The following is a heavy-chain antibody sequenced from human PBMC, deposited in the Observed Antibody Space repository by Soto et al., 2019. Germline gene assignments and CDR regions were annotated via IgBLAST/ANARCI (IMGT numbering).Heavy chain of an antibody. J-gene: IGHJ4*02. CDR1: GFTFSSYW. CDR3: ARSLTVLQWLGYYFDY. D-gene: IGHD6-19*01. Sequence: GGSLRLSCAASGFTFSSYWMSWVRQAPGKGLEWVANIKQDGSEKYYVDSVKGRFTISRDNAKNSLYLQMNSLRAEDTAVYYCARSLTVLQWLGYYFDYWGQGTLVTVSS. V-gene: IGHV3-7*03. CDR2: IKQDGSEK.